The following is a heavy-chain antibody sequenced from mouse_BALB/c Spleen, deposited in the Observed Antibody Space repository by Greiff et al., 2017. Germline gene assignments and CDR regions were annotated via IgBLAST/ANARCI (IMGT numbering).Heavy chain of an antibody. D-gene: IGHD1-1*01. CDR3: ARSYYGSSYFDY. CDR2: ISYSGST. Sequence: EVKLQESGPSLVKPSQTLSLTCSVTGDSITSGYWNWIRKFPGNKLEYMGYISYSGSTYYNPSLKSRISITRDTSKNQYYLQLNSVTTEDTATYYCARSYYGSSYFDYWGQGTTLTVSS. CDR1: GDSITSGY. J-gene: IGHJ2*01. V-gene: IGHV3-8*02.